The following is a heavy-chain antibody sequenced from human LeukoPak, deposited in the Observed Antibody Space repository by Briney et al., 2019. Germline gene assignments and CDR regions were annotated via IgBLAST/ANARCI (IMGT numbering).Heavy chain of an antibody. Sequence: GGSLRLSCAASGFSVSNNYMNWVRQASGKGLEWVSVMHSDGRTFYADSVKGRFTISRDNSKSTLYLQMNSLRPEDTAVYYCAREGVNSPDDTFDVWGQGTMVTVSS. J-gene: IGHJ3*01. CDR1: GFSVSNNY. CDR3: AREGVNSPDDTFDV. CDR2: MHSDGRT. V-gene: IGHV3-53*05. D-gene: IGHD3-3*01.